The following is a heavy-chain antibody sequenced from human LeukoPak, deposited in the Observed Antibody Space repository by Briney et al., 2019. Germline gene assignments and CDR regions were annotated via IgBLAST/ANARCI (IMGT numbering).Heavy chain of an antibody. CDR2: INPNTGNP. Sequence: ASVKVSCKASGYTFTNSGLNWVRQAPGQGLEWMGWINPNTGNPTYAQGFAGRFVFSLDTSVSTTYLQISSLKAEDTAMYYCAKEGSGSSLEYWGQGTLVTVSS. D-gene: IGHD6-6*01. CDR1: GYTFTNSG. V-gene: IGHV7-4-1*02. CDR3: AKEGSGSSLEY. J-gene: IGHJ4*02.